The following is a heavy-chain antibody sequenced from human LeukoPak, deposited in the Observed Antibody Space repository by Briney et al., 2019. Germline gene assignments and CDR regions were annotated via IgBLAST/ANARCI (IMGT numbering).Heavy chain of an antibody. Sequence: SLKVSCKASGFTFTSSAMQWVRQARGQRLEWIGWIESGSGNTNYAQKFQERVTITRDMSTSTAYMEQSSLRSEDTAVYYCAADAYYYDSSGYSHAFNIWGQGTMVTVSS. J-gene: IGHJ3*02. D-gene: IGHD3-22*01. CDR2: IESGSGNT. V-gene: IGHV1-58*02. CDR3: AADAYYYDSSGYSHAFNI. CDR1: GFTFTSSA.